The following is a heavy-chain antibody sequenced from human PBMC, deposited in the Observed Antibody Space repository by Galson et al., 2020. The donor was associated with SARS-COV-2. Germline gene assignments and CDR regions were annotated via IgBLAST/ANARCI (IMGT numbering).Heavy chain of an antibody. CDR1: GFSFIDYA. V-gene: IGHV3-23*01. D-gene: IGHD2-21*01. CDR2: ISGAGA. J-gene: IGHJ3*01. CDR3: VKARDSQLRCCGDSDC. Sequence: GESLKISCVASGFSFIDYAMSWVRQAPGKGLEWVSAISGAGAYYADSVEGRFTISRDISKNTLSLQMNSLRGEDTAVYYCVKARDSQLRCCGDSDCGGQGTIVTVSS.